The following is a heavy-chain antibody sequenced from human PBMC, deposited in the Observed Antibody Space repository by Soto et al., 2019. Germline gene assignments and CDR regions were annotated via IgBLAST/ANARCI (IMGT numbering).Heavy chain of an antibody. D-gene: IGHD3-22*01. V-gene: IGHV3-23*01. Sequence: GGSLRLSCAACGFTFXSYAMSGVRQAPGKGLEWVSGISGSGSTTYYSDSVQGRFTISRDNSKNTLYLQMNSLRADDTALYYCVKGEYYYDSSGYYPFDYWGQGTLLTVSS. CDR1: GFTFXSYA. CDR3: VKGEYYYDSSGYYPFDY. J-gene: IGHJ4*02. CDR2: ISGSGSTT.